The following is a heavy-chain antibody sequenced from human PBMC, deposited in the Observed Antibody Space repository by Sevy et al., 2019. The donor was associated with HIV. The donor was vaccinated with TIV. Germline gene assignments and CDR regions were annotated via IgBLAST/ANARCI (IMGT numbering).Heavy chain of an antibody. CDR1: GFSFSTYG. Sequence: GGSLRLSCATSGFSFSTYGMHWVRQAPGKGLEWVAGIWYDGSKKQYADSVKGRFTISRDNSKNTMYLQMNSRRVEDTALFYCARERDENSSGWSVPFDNWGQGTLVTVS. CDR3: ARERDENSSGWSVPFDN. CDR2: IWYDGSKK. J-gene: IGHJ4*02. D-gene: IGHD6-19*01. V-gene: IGHV3-33*01.